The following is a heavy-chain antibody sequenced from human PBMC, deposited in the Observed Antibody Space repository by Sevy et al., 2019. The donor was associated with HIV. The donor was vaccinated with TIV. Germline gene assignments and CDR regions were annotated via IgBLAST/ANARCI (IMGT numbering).Heavy chain of an antibody. D-gene: IGHD3-22*01. CDR2: IKQDESEK. J-gene: IGHJ3*02. Sequence: GGSLRLSCAASGFTVGTYWMSWVRQAPGKGLQWVASIKQDESEKNYVDSVKGRFTISRDNSKNTLYLQMNSLRAEDTAVYYCAKDVYDSSGYYPMGAFDIWGQGTMVTVSS. CDR1: GFTVGTYW. CDR3: AKDVYDSSGYYPMGAFDI. V-gene: IGHV3-7*03.